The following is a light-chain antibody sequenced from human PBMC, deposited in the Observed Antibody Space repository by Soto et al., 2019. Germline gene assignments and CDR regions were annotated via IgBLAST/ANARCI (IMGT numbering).Light chain of an antibody. CDR2: EGS. V-gene: IGLV2-23*03. CDR1: SSDVGSYNF. Sequence: QSVLTQPASVSGSPGQSITISCTGTSSDVGSYNFVSWYQQHPGKAPKLMIYEGSKRPSGVSNRFSGSKSGNTASLTISGLQAEDEADYYCCSYAGSSSFVIGTGTKVTVL. J-gene: IGLJ1*01. CDR3: CSYAGSSSFV.